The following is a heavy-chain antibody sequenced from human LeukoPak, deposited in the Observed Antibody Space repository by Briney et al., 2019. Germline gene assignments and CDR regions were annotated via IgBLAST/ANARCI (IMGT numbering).Heavy chain of an antibody. V-gene: IGHV3-48*03. D-gene: IGHD5-18*01. CDR1: GFTFSSYE. CDR2: ISSSGSTK. Sequence: QPGGSLRLSCAASGFTFSSYEMNWVRQAPGKGLEWASYISSSGSTKYYADSVKGRFTISRDNAKNSLYLQMNSLRAEDTAVYYCARDNGYGWFDPWGQGTLVTVSS. J-gene: IGHJ5*02. CDR3: ARDNGYGWFDP.